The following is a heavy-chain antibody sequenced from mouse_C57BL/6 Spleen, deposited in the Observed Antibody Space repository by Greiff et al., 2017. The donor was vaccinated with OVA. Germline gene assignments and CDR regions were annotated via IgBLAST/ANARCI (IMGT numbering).Heavy chain of an antibody. CDR2: IDPANGNT. J-gene: IGHJ3*01. CDR1: GFNIKNTY. Sequence: VQLQQSVAELVRPGASVKLSCTASGFNIKNTYMHWVKQRPEQGLEWIGRIDPANGNTKYAPQFQGKATITADTSSNTAYLPLSSLTSEDTAIYYGARPIYYDYAWFAYWGQGTLVTVSA. V-gene: IGHV14-3*01. CDR3: ARPIYYDYAWFAY. D-gene: IGHD2-4*01.